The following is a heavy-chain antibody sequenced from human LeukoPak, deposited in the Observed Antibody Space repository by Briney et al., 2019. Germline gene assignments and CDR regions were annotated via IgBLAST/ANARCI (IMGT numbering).Heavy chain of an antibody. V-gene: IGHV1-69*06. CDR3: ARALIPYYYDSSGSEYYFDY. D-gene: IGHD3-22*01. Sequence: GASVKVSCKASGGTFSSYAISWVRQAPGQGLEWMGGIIPIFGTANYAQKFQGRVTITADKSTSTVYMELSSLRPEDAAVYYCARALIPYYYDSSGSEYYFDYWGQGTLVTASS. CDR1: GGTFSSYA. CDR2: IIPIFGTA. J-gene: IGHJ4*02.